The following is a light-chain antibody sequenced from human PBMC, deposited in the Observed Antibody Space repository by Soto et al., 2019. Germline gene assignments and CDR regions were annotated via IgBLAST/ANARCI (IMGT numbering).Light chain of an antibody. J-gene: IGLJ1*01. CDR2: EVN. Sequence: SALTQRAAVTGSPGQSITISCTGTSSDVGYYNLVSWYQQHPGKAPKLIIYEVNKRPSGFSNRFSGSKSGNTASLTISGLQAEDEADYYCCSYAGSTTHYVFGTGTKVTVL. CDR1: SSDVGYYNL. CDR3: CSYAGSTTHYV. V-gene: IGLV2-23*02.